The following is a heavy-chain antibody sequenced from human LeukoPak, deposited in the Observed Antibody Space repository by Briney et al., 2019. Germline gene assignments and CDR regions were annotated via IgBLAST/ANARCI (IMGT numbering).Heavy chain of an antibody. CDR2: IKQDGSEK. CDR1: GFTFTNYW. J-gene: IGHJ4*02. V-gene: IGHV3-7*01. CDR3: ARRSIAAAGDLDY. Sequence: GGSLRLSCAASGFTFTNYWMSWVRQAPGKGLEWVANIKQDGSEKYYVDSVKGRFTISRDNAKNSLYLQMNSLRAEDTAVYYCARRSIAAAGDLDYWGQGTLVTVSS. D-gene: IGHD6-13*01.